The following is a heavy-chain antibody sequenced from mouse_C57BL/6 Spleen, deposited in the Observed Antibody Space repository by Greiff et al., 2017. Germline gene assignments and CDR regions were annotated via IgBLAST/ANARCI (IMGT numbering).Heavy chain of an antibody. V-gene: IGHV1-72*01. J-gene: IGHJ1*03. Sequence: QVQLKQPGAELVKPGASVKLSCKASGYTFTSYWMHWVKQRPGRGLEWIGRIDPNSGGTKYNEKFKSKATLTVDKPSSTAYMQLSSLTSEDSAVYYCAIEDYYEGYFDVWGTGTTVTVSS. D-gene: IGHD1-1*01. CDR2: IDPNSGGT. CDR3: AIEDYYEGYFDV. CDR1: GYTFTSYW.